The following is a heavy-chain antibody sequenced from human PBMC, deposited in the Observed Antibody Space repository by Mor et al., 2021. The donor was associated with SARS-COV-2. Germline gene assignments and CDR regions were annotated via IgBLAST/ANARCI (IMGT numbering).Heavy chain of an antibody. V-gene: IGHV3-7*03. D-gene: IGHD3-16*02. CDR3: ARGHLGEFSFQPVVQLDWYFDL. J-gene: IGHJ2*01. Sequence: RQAPGTGLEWVANINVDGSQTYYADSVKGRFTIFRDNTDNSLYLKMNWLKAEDTAVYFCARGHLGEFSFQPVVQLDWYFDLWGRGTLVTVS. CDR2: INVDGSQT.